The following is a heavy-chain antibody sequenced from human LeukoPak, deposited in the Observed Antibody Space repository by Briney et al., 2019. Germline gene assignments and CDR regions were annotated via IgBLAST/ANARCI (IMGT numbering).Heavy chain of an antibody. Sequence: PGESLKISCKGSGYSFTSYWIGWVRQMPGKGLEWMGIIYPGDSDTRYSPSFQGQVTISADKSISTAYLQWSSLKASDTAMYYCASAYCGGDCYSGDDAFDIWGQGTMVTVSS. CDR3: ASAYCGGDCYSGDDAFDI. D-gene: IGHD2-21*02. CDR1: GYSFTSYW. CDR2: IYPGDSDT. J-gene: IGHJ3*02. V-gene: IGHV5-51*01.